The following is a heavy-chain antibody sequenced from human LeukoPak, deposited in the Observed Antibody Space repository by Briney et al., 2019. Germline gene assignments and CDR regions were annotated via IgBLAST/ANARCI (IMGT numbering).Heavy chain of an antibody. V-gene: IGHV3-7*01. CDR3: ARDLGGFDRSYFYHYMDV. Sequence: GGSLRLSCPASGFSFSSYWMSWVRQAPGQGLEWVANIKQDGTEKYNVDSVKGRSTIARGSDENSLFLQMNSLKVEDTAVYYCARDLGGFDRSYFYHYMDVWGKGTTVSVSS. CDR1: GFSFSSYW. D-gene: IGHD3-9*01. CDR2: IKQDGTEK. J-gene: IGHJ6*03.